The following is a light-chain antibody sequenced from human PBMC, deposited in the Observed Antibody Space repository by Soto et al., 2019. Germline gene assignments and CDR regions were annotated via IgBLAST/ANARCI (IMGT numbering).Light chain of an antibody. J-gene: IGLJ1*01. CDR2: GDS. CDR3: QSYDSSLSGYV. Sequence: QSVLTQPPSVSGAPGPRVTISCTGSSSNIGAGYEVHWYQQLPGTAPKLLIYGDSNRPSGVPDRFSGSKSGTSASLAITGLQAEDEADYYCQSYDSSLSGYVFGTGTKLTVL. V-gene: IGLV1-40*01. CDR1: SSNIGAGYE.